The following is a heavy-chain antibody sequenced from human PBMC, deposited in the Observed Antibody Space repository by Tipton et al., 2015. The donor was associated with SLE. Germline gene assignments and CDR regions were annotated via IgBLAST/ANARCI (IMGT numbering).Heavy chain of an antibody. V-gene: IGHV4-31*11. CDR3: ARMDLTGDPFDY. D-gene: IGHD3-9*01. Sequence: TLSLTCAVYGGSISSGGYYWSWIRQHPGKGLEWIGYIYYSGSTYYNPSLKSRVNISVDTSKNQFSLKLSSVTAADTAVYYCARMDLTGDPFDYWGQGTLVTVSS. CDR2: IYYSGST. J-gene: IGHJ4*02. CDR1: GGSISSGGYY.